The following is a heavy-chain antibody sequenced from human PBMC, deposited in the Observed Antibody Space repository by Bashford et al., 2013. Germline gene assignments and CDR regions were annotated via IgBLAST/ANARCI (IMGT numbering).Heavy chain of an antibody. Sequence: SGGSPETLLVQPLDSASVAPGCTGSAKLQGRGLEWVSGVRFDGSITTYADSVKGRFTISRDIAKNMLYLQMNGLRAEDTAVYYCAKTDWFDPWGQGTLVTVSS. J-gene: IGHJ5*02. CDR3: AKTDWFDP. CDR2: VRFDGSIT. CDR1: DSASVAPG. D-gene: IGHD2-21*02. V-gene: IGHV3-74*01.